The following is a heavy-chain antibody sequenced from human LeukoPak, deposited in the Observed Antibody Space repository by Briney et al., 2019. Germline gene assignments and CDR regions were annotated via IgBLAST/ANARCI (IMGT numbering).Heavy chain of an antibody. Sequence: PGGSLRLSCAASGFTFSSYWMHWVRQAPGEGLVWVSRINSVGSRTSYADSVKGRFTISRDNAKNTLYLQMNSLRAEDTAVYYCARDRGSSCLDVWGKGTTVTVSS. D-gene: IGHD6-13*01. J-gene: IGHJ6*04. CDR3: ARDRGSSCLDV. CDR1: GFTFSSYW. CDR2: INSVGSRT. V-gene: IGHV3-74*01.